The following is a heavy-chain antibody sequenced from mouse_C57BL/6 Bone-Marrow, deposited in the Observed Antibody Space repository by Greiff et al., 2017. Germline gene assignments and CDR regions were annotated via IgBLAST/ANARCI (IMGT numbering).Heavy chain of an antibody. D-gene: IGHD1-1*01. CDR1: GYTFTSYW. V-gene: IGHV1-72*01. CDR3: ARAYYYGSSYDWYFDV. Sequence: VQLQESGAELVKPGASVKLSCKASGYTFTSYWMHWVKQRPGRGLEWIGRIDPNSGGTKYNEKFKSKATLTVDKPSSTAYMQLSSLTSEDSAVYYCARAYYYGSSYDWYFDVWGTGTTVTVSS. J-gene: IGHJ1*03. CDR2: IDPNSGGT.